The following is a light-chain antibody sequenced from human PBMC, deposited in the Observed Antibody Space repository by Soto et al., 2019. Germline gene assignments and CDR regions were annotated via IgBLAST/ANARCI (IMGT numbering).Light chain of an antibody. CDR2: GAS. CDR3: QRYDSLRT. J-gene: IGKJ1*01. Sequence: EIVLTQSPGTLSLSPGARDPLSCRASQSVRSNFLAWYQQKPGQAPRLLIYGASNRATGIPDRFSGSGSGTDFTLTITRLEPEDFAMYYCQRYDSLRTFGQGTKVDI. V-gene: IGKV3-20*01. CDR1: QSVRSNF.